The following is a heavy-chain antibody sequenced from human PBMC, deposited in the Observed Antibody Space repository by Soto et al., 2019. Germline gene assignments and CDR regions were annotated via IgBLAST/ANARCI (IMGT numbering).Heavy chain of an antibody. Sequence: SGGSLRLSCAASGFTFSSYGMHWVRQAPGKGLEWVAVISYDGSNKYYADSVKGRFTISRDNSKNTLYLQMNSLRAEDTAVYYCAKDVTGITIFGVVITPHYYYYYGMDVWGQGTTVTVSS. CDR2: ISYDGSNK. V-gene: IGHV3-30*18. CDR3: AKDVTGITIFGVVITPHYYYYYGMDV. CDR1: GFTFSSYG. J-gene: IGHJ6*02. D-gene: IGHD3-3*01.